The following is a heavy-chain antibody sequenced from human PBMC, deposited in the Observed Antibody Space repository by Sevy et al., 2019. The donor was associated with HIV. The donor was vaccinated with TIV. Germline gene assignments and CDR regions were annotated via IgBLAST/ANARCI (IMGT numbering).Heavy chain of an antibody. J-gene: IGHJ6*03. CDR1: GFTFSSYA. V-gene: IGHV3-23*01. Sequence: GGSLRLSCAASGFTFSSYAMSWVRQAPGKGLEWVSAISGSGGSPYYADSGKGRFTISRDNSKKTLYLQMNSLRAEDTAVYYCAKSAAAGTFYYYYYMDVWGKGTTVTVSS. CDR3: AKSAAAGTFYYYYYMDV. D-gene: IGHD6-13*01. CDR2: ISGSGGSP.